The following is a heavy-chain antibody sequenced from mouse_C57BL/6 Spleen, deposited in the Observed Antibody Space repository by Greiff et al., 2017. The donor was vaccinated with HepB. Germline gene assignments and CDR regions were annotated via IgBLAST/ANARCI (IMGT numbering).Heavy chain of an antibody. D-gene: IGHD4-1*01. Sequence: EVKLVESGGGLVKPGGSLKLSCAASGFTFSDYGMHWVRQAPEKGLEWVAYISSGSSTTYYADTVKGRFTISRDNAKNTLFLQMTSLRSEDTAMYYCATSWDLFAYWGQGTLVTVSA. J-gene: IGHJ3*01. CDR3: ATSWDLFAY. CDR2: ISSGSSTT. CDR1: GFTFSDYG. V-gene: IGHV5-17*01.